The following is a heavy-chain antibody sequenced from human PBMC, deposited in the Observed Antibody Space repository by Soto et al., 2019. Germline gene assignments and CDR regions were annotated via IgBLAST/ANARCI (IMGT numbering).Heavy chain of an antibody. CDR3: AKDRAVAGRSGAFDI. CDR2: ISLDGSKE. CDR1: GFTLSSYG. D-gene: IGHD6-19*01. J-gene: IGHJ3*02. Sequence: GGSLRLSCTASGFTLSSYGMHWVRQAPGKGLEWVALISLDGSKEYYADSVKGRFPISRDNSKNTLYLQMNSLRGEDTAVYYCAKDRAVAGRSGAFDIWGQGTMVTVSS. V-gene: IGHV3-30*18.